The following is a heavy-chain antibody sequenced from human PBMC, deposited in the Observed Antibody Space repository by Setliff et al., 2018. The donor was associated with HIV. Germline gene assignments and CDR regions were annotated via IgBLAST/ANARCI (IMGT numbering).Heavy chain of an antibody. J-gene: IGHJ4*02. D-gene: IGHD3-22*01. CDR2: INHSGIT. V-gene: IGHV4-34*01. CDR3: VSRPGVITRARFDH. Sequence: SETLSLTCAVYGGAFSRFHWSWLRKAPEKGLEWIGDINHSGITNYNPSLKSRLSISVDTSKNQFSLNLTSVTAADAAMYFCVSRPGVITRARFDHWGQGTLVTVSS. CDR1: GGAFSRFH.